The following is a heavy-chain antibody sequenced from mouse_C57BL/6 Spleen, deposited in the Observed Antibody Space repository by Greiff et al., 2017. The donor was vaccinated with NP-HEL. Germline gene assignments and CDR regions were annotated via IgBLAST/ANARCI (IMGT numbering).Heavy chain of an antibody. CDR1: GYAFSSYW. CDR3: ARSITTVYAMDD. Sequence: VQLQQSGAELVKPGASVKISCKASGYAFSSYWMNWVKQRPGKGLEWIGQIYPGDGDTNYNGKFKGKATLTADKSSSTAYMQLSSLTSEDSAVYFCARSITTVYAMDDWGQGTSVTVSS. V-gene: IGHV1-80*01. J-gene: IGHJ4*01. D-gene: IGHD1-1*01. CDR2: IYPGDGDT.